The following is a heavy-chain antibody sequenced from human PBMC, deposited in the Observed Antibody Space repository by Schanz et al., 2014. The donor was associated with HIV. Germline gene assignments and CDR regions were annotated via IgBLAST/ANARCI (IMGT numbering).Heavy chain of an antibody. Sequence: LVESGGGVVQPGKSLRLSCAASGFTFSSYGMHWVRQAPGKGLEWVAVIWYDGSNKYYTDSVKGRFTISRDSSKNTLYLQMNSLRAEDTAVYYCARDAASHSYGSTMDVWGQGTTVTVSS. CDR3: ARDAASHSYGSTMDV. CDR1: GFTFSSYG. V-gene: IGHV3-33*01. CDR2: IWYDGSNK. J-gene: IGHJ6*02. D-gene: IGHD5-18*01.